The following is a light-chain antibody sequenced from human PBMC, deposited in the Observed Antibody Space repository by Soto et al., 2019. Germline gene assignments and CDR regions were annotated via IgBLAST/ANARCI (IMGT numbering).Light chain of an antibody. CDR1: SSDIGFYNY. CDR2: DVT. V-gene: IGLV2-14*01. Sequence: QSALTQPASVSGSPGQSITISCSGTSSDIGFYNYVSWYQQHPGKAPKLMIFDVTNRPSGVSNRFSASKSGNTASLTISGLQAEDEADYFCSSNTRSSTLLFGTGTKLTVL. CDR3: SSNTRSSTLL. J-gene: IGLJ1*01.